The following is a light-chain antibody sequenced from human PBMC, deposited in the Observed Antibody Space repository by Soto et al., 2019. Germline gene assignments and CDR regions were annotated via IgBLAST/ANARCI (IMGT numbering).Light chain of an antibody. CDR3: QQYQTWPRT. CDR2: DAS. V-gene: IGKV1-8*01. J-gene: IGKJ1*01. CDR1: QDIGTY. Sequence: AIRMTQSPSSFSASTGDRVSITCRATQDIGTYLAWYQQIPGKAPKLLIYDASTLQTGVPSRFSGSGSGTDFTLTISYLQSEDAAIYYCQQYQTWPRTFGQGTKVDIK.